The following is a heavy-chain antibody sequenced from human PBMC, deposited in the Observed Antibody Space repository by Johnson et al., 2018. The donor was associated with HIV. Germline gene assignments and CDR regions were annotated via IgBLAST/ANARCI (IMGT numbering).Heavy chain of an antibody. CDR1: GFTFSNAW. CDR3: ARDSSSSVGAFDI. D-gene: IGHD6-13*01. Sequence: VQLVESGGGLVKPGGSLRLSCAASGFTFSNAWMSWVRQAPGKGLEYVSGISGNGGTTYYANSVKGRFTISRDNSKKKLYLQMGSLRAEDTAVYYCARDSSSSVGAFDIWGQGTMVTVSS. J-gene: IGHJ3*02. V-gene: IGHV3-64*01. CDR2: ISGNGGTT.